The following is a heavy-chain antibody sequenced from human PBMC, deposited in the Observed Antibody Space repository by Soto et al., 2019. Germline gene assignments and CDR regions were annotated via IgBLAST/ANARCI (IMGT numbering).Heavy chain of an antibody. D-gene: IGHD1-20*01. CDR1: GYTFTSYD. J-gene: IGHJ3*02. Sequence: ASVKVSCKASGYTFTSYDINWVRQATGQGPEWMGWMSPNTGTIVYAQKFQGRVTMTRNTSTSTAYMTLSSLRSEDTAVYYCARDRPGIKTYEAFDIWGQGTTVTISS. CDR3: ARDRPGIKTYEAFDI. CDR2: MSPNTGTI. V-gene: IGHV1-8*01.